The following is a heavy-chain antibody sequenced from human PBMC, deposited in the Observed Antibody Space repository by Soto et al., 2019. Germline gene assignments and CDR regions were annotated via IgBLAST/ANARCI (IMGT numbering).Heavy chain of an antibody. CDR1: GFTFSSYS. Sequence: EVQLVESGGGLVKPGGSLRLSCAASGFTFSSYSMNWVRQAPGKGLEWVSSISSSSSYIYYADSVKGRFTISRDNAKNSLYLQMNSLRAEDTAVYYCARGGDIVVVVAAIDYWGQGTLVTVSS. CDR3: ARGGDIVVVVAAIDY. D-gene: IGHD2-15*01. J-gene: IGHJ4*02. V-gene: IGHV3-21*01. CDR2: ISSSSSYI.